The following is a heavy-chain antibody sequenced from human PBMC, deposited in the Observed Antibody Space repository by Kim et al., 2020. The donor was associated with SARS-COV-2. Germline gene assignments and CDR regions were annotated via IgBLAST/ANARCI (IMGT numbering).Heavy chain of an antibody. J-gene: IGHJ5*02. Sequence: SGGSRSDAQKFQGRVTMTRDTSTSTVYMELSSLRSEDTAVYYCARNWFDPWGQGTLVTVSS. V-gene: IGHV1-46*01. CDR3: ARNWFDP. CDR2: SGGSR.